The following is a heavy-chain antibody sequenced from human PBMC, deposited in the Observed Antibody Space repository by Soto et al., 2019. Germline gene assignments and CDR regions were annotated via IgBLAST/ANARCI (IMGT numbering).Heavy chain of an antibody. CDR2: ISGSGDRT. D-gene: IGHD3-22*01. J-gene: IGHJ4*02. Sequence: GGSLRLSCAASGITISNYAVSWVRQAPGKGLDWVSGISGSGDRTYYADSAKGRFTISKDISRNSLSLQLDSLGVEDTAVYFCVKDDGGYPSTAPHWGQGTLVTVSS. V-gene: IGHV3-23*01. CDR1: GITISNYA. CDR3: VKDDGGYPSTAPH.